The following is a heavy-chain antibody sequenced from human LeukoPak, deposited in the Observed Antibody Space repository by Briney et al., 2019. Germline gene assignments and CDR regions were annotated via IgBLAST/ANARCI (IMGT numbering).Heavy chain of an antibody. J-gene: IGHJ5*02. V-gene: IGHV3-73*01. CDR1: GFTSSGSA. Sequence: GGSLKLSCAASGFTSSGSAIHWVRQSSGKGLEWVGQIDKKDKGYATATAYAASVKGRFTISRDDSINTAYLQMKSLKTEDTALYYCTRDSGTYNWFDPWGQGTLVTVSS. D-gene: IGHD1-26*01. CDR3: TRDSGTYNWFDP. CDR2: IDKKDKGYATAT.